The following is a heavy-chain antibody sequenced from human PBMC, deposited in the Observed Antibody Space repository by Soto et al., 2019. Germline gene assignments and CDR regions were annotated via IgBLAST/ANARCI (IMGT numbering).Heavy chain of an antibody. CDR3: ARYGFFFSSTCSFFPDV. CDR1: GFTFSNYG. CDR2: IDKSGTTR. Sequence: GGSLRLSCVGSGFTFSNYGMNWVRQGPGKGLEWLSSIDKSGTTRYYADSVKGRFTISRDNAKNSLYLQMDSLRDEDMAVYYCARYGFFFSSTCSFFPDVGAQGTTVTVSS. D-gene: IGHD2-21*01. J-gene: IGHJ6*02. V-gene: IGHV3-48*02.